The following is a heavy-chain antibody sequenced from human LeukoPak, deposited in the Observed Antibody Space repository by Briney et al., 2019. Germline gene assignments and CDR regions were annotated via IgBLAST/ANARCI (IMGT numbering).Heavy chain of an antibody. CDR3: ARAMVRGVISSGAFDY. D-gene: IGHD3-10*01. CDR2: IYYSGST. CDR1: GGSIISSSYY. J-gene: IGHJ4*02. V-gene: IGHV4-61*05. Sequence: SETLSLTCTVSGGSIISSSYYWGWIRQPPGKGLEWIGYIYYSGSTNYNPSLKSRVTISVDTSKNQFSLKLSSVTAADTAVYYCARAMVRGVISSGAFDYWGQGTLVTVSS.